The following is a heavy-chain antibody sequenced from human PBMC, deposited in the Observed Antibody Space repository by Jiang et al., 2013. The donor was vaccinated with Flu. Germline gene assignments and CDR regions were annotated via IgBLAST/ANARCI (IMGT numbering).Heavy chain of an antibody. J-gene: IGHJ6*02. CDR2: IYYSGNT. CDR1: GGSISGGDNY. Sequence: GLVKPSQTLSLTCTVSGGSISGGDNYWTWIRQHPGKGLEWIGYIYYSGNTYYNPSLKSRVIISVDTSKNQFSLKLSSVTAADTAVYYCVRDRSGGNNYYGMDVWGQGTTVTVSS. CDR3: VRDRSGGNNYYGMDV. D-gene: IGHD3-16*01. V-gene: IGHV4-31*03.